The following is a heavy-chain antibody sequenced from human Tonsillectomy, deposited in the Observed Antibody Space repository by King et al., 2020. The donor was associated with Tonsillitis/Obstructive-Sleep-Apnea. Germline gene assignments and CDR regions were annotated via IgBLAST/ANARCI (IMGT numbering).Heavy chain of an antibody. CDR3: ARDSGYDFWSGYYEYYFDY. D-gene: IGHD3-3*01. V-gene: IGHV3-7*01. CDR2: IKQDGSEK. J-gene: IGHJ4*02. CDR1: GFTFSSYW. Sequence: VQLVESGGGLVQPGGSLRLSCAASGFTFSSYWMSWVRQAPGKGLEWVANIKQDGSEKYYVDSVKGRFTISRDNAKNSLYLQMNSLRAEDTAVYYCARDSGYDFWSGYYEYYFDYWGQGTLVTVSS.